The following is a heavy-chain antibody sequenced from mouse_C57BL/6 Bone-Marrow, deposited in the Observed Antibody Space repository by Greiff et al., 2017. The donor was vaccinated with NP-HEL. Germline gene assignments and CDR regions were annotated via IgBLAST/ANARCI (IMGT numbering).Heavy chain of an antibody. D-gene: IGHD3-2*02. CDR3: ARCGSSGYGFDY. J-gene: IGHJ2*01. CDR2: IDPSDSET. Sequence: QVQLQQPGAELVRPGSSVKLSCKASGYTFTSYWMHWVKQRPIQGLEWIGNIDPSDSETHYNQKFKDKATLTVDKSSSTAYMQLSSLTSEDSAVYYCARCGSSGYGFDYWGQGTTLTVSS. V-gene: IGHV1-52*01. CDR1: GYTFTSYW.